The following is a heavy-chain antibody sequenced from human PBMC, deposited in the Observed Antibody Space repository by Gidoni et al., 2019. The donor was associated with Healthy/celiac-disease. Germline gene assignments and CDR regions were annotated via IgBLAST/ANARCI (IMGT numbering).Heavy chain of an antibody. CDR2: INHSGST. CDR1: GGSFSGYH. CDR3: ARATTVVTYDY. J-gene: IGHJ4*02. Sequence: QVQLQQWGAGLLKPSETLSLTCAVYGGSFSGYHWSWIRQPPGKGLEWIGEINHSGSTNYNPSLKSRVTISVDTSKNQFSLKLSSVTAADTAVYYCARATTVVTYDYWGQGTLVTVSS. D-gene: IGHD4-17*01. V-gene: IGHV4-34*01.